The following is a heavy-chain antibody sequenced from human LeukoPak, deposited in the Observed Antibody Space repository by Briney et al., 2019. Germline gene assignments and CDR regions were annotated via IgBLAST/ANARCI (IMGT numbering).Heavy chain of an antibody. CDR2: IYTSGST. CDR1: GGSISSYY. Sequence: SETLSLTCTVSGGSISSYYWSWIRQPAGKGLEWIGRIYTSGSTNYNPSLKSRVTMSVDTSKNQFSLKLSSVTAADTAVYYCARGTTVTKGGDFDYWGQGTLVTVSS. CDR3: ARGTTVTKGGDFDY. J-gene: IGHJ4*02. V-gene: IGHV4-4*07. D-gene: IGHD4-17*01.